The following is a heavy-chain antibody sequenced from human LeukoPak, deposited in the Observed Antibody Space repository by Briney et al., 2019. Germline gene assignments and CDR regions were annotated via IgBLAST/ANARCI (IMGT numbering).Heavy chain of an antibody. CDR2: IYYSGST. Sequence: SETLSLTCTVSGGSISSHNWSWIRQPPGNGLEWIGYIYYSGSTNYNPSLKSRVTMSVDMSKNQFSLNLWSVTAADTAVYYCARDYYASRGDAFDMWGQGTMVTVSS. D-gene: IGHD3-22*01. V-gene: IGHV4-59*11. CDR1: GGSISSHN. CDR3: ARDYYASRGDAFDM. J-gene: IGHJ3*02.